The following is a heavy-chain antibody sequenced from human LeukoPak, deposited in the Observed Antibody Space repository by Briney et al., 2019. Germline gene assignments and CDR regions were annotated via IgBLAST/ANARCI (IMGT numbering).Heavy chain of an antibody. CDR2: IYHSGST. CDR1: GGSISSYY. CDR3: ARCGYSYGRGPGLDY. V-gene: IGHV4-59*12. J-gene: IGHJ4*02. D-gene: IGHD5-18*01. Sequence: SETLSLTCTVSGGSISSYYWSWIRQPPGKGLEWIGEIYHSGSTNYNPSLKSRVTISVDKSKNQFSLKLSSVTAADTAVYYCARCGYSYGRGPGLDYWGQGTLVTVSS.